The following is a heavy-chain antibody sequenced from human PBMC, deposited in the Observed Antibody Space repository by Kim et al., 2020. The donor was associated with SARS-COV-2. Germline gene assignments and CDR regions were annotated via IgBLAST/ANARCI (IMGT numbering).Heavy chain of an antibody. CDR1: GFTFTSYE. V-gene: IGHV3-48*03. J-gene: IGHJ6*02. Sequence: GGSLRLSCAGSGFTFTSYEMNWVRQAPGRGLEWVSFISPSGDTIYYADSVKGRFTISRDNTKNSVYLQLNSLRAEDTALYYCARDIRSSWTYVMDDWGQGTTVTVSS. CDR2: ISPSGDTI. CDR3: ARDIRSSWTYVMDD. D-gene: IGHD6-13*01.